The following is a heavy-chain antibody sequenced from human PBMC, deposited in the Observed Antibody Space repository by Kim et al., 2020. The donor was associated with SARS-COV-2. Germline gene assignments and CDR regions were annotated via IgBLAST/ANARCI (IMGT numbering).Heavy chain of an antibody. V-gene: IGHV4-34*01. D-gene: IGHD6-19*01. CDR3: ARLVAVAGNAAWYYYYGIDV. Sequence: SETLSLTCAVYGGSFSGYYWSWIRQPPGKGLEWIGEINHSGSTNYNPSLKSRVTISVDTSKNQFSLKLSSVTAADTAVYYCARLVAVAGNAAWYYYYGIDVWGQGTTVTVSS. J-gene: IGHJ6*02. CDR1: GGSFSGYY. CDR2: INHSGST.